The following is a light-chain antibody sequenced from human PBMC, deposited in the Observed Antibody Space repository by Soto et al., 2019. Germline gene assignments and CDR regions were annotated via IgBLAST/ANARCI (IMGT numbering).Light chain of an antibody. J-gene: IGKJ1*01. Sequence: EIVMTQSPVTLSVSPGERVTLSCRASQSVSSNLAWYQQKPGQAPSLLIYGASTRATGIPARFSGSGSGTEFTLTISSLQSDDFAVYHCQQYNSWPQTFGQGTKVDIK. CDR2: GAS. CDR3: QQYNSWPQT. CDR1: QSVSSN. V-gene: IGKV3-15*01.